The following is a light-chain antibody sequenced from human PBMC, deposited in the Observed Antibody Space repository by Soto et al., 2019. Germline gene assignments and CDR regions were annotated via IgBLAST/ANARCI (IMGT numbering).Light chain of an antibody. J-gene: IGLJ1*01. CDR3: TSYTGSSTLV. CDR1: SSDVGAYNY. V-gene: IGLV2-14*01. CDR2: EVS. Sequence: QPVLTQSASVSGSPGQSITISCTGTSSDVGAYNYVSWYKQHPGKAPQLMIYEVSNRPSGVSHRFSGSKSGNTASLTISGLQAEDAAHYYCTSYTGSSTLVFGTGTKLTVL.